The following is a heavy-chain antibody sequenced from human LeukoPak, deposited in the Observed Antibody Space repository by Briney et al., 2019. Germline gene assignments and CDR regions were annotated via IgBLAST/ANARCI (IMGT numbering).Heavy chain of an antibody. CDR3: AKTEYTYGYDGAFDI. J-gene: IGHJ3*02. D-gene: IGHD5-18*01. CDR2: ISNTGGSA. Sequence: GGSLRLSCAASGFSFSNYGMSWVRQAPGKGLQWVSTISNTGGSAYYADSVKGRFTLSRDNSNNALYLQMNSLRAEDSAVYYCAKTEYTYGYDGAFDIRGQGTMVAVSS. CDR1: GFSFSNYG. V-gene: IGHV3-23*01.